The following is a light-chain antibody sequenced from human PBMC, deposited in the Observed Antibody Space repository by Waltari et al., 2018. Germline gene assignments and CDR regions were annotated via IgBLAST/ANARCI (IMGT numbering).Light chain of an antibody. V-gene: IGKV1-27*01. J-gene: IGKJ1*01. CDR2: AAS. Sequence: DIQMTQSPSSLSASVGDRVTITCRASQDISNSLAWYQQKPGTVPNLLIFAASTLQSRVSSRFSGSGSGTDFTLTISTLQPEDVATYYCQKYNSAPWTFGQGTKVEVK. CDR1: QDISNS. CDR3: QKYNSAPWT.